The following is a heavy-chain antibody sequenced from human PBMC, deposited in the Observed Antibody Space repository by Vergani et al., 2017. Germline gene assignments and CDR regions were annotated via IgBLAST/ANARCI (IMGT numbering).Heavy chain of an antibody. J-gene: IGHJ6*03. CDR1: GFTFSSYA. D-gene: IGHD2-2*01. Sequence: QVQLVESGGGVVQPGRSLRLSCAASGFTFSSYAMHWVRQAPGKGLEWVAVISYDGSNKYYADSVKSRFTISRDNYKNTLYLQMNSLRGEDTAVYYCEREESNCSSTSCYYYYYYYMDVWGKGTTGTVSS. CDR3: EREESNCSSTSCYYYYYYYMDV. V-gene: IGHV3-30-3*01. CDR2: ISYDGSNK.